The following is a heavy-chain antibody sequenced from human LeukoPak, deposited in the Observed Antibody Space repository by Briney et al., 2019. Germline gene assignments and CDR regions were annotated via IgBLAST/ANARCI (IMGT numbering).Heavy chain of an antibody. CDR3: ARVEYYYDSSGYYYFDY. D-gene: IGHD3-22*01. CDR1: GYTFTSYD. J-gene: IGHJ4*02. CDR2: MNPNSGNT. Sequence: ASVKVSCKASGYTFTSYDINWVRQATGQGLEWMGWMNPNSGNTGYAQKFQGRVTMTRNTSISTAYMELSSLRSEDTAVYYCARVEYYYDSSGYYYFDYWGQGTLVTVSS. V-gene: IGHV1-8*01.